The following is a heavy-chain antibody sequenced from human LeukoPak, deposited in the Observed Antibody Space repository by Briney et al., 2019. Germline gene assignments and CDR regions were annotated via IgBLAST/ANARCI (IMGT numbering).Heavy chain of an antibody. D-gene: IGHD3-9*01. J-gene: IGHJ3*02. CDR3: ARSRTIRGAFDI. CDR1: GGSFSGYY. V-gene: IGHV4-34*01. Sequence: KPSETLSLTCAVYGGSFSGYYWSWIRQPPGKGLEWIGEINHSGSTNYNPSLKSRVTISVDTSKNQFSLKLSSVTAADTAVYYCARSRTIRGAFDIWGQGTMVTVSS. CDR2: INHSGST.